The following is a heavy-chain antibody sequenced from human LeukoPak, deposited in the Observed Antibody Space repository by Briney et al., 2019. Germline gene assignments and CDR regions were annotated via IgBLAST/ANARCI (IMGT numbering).Heavy chain of an antibody. Sequence: SETLSLTCAVYGGSFSGYYWSWIRQPPGKGLEWIGEINHSGSTNYNPSLKSRVTISVDTSKNQFSLKLSSVAVADTAVYYCASSKRLFYYYGMDVWGKGTTVTVSS. J-gene: IGHJ6*04. CDR2: INHSGST. V-gene: IGHV4-34*01. CDR3: ASSKRLFYYYGMDV. CDR1: GGSFSGYY. D-gene: IGHD3-22*01.